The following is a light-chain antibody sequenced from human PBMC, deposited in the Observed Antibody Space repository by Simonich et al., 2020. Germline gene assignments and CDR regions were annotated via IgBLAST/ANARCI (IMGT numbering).Light chain of an antibody. CDR3: QSYDSSLSGVV. J-gene: IGLJ2*01. Sequence: QSALTQPASVSGSPGQSITISCTGTSSDVGSYNLVSWYQQHPGKAHKLKIYEGSKRPSGVSNRFSGSKSGTSASLAITGLQAEDEADYYCQSYDSSLSGVVFGGGTKLTVL. V-gene: IGLV2-14*02. CDR2: EGS. CDR1: SSDVGSYNL.